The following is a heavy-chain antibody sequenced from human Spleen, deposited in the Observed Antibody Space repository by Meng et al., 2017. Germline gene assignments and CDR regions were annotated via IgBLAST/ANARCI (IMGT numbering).Heavy chain of an antibody. J-gene: IGHJ4*02. V-gene: IGHV4-34*01. CDR2: INHSGST. D-gene: IGHD4-11*01. CDR3: ARGPTTMAHDFDY. CDR1: GGPFIDSS. Sequence: QQQRLACDRLKPSEALSRTVLVSGGPFIDSSWSWIRQPPGKGLEWIGEINHSGSTNYNPSLESRATISVDTSQNNLSLKLSSVTAADSAVYYCARGPTTMAHDFDYWGQGTLVTVSS.